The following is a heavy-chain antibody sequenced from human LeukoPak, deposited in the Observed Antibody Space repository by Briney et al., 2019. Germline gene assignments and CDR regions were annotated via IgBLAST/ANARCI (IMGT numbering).Heavy chain of an antibody. D-gene: IGHD3-10*01. J-gene: IGHJ4*02. CDR2: FSGSAGTT. CDR3: ARGVWFGESWVGY. Sequence: GGSLRLSCAASGFTFSSYAMTWVRQAPGKGLEWVSAFSGSAGTTYYADSVKGRFTISRDNSKNTLYLQMNSLKAEDTAVYYCARGVWFGESWVGYWGQGTLVTVSS. V-gene: IGHV3-23*01. CDR1: GFTFSSYA.